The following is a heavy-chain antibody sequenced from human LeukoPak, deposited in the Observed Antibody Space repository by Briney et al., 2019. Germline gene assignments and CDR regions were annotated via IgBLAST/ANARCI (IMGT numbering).Heavy chain of an antibody. CDR1: GGSISSSSYY. CDR2: IYYSGST. CDR3: ARRKDSYVDY. Sequence: SETLSLTCTVSGGSISSSSYYRGWIRQPPGKGLEWIGSIYYSGSTYYNPSLKSRVTISVDTSKNQFSLKLSSVTAADTAVYYCARRKDSYVDYWGQGTLVTVSS. V-gene: IGHV4-39*01. J-gene: IGHJ4*02. D-gene: IGHD5-18*01.